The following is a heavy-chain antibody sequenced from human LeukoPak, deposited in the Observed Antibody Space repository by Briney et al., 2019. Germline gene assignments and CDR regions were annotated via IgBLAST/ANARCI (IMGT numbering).Heavy chain of an antibody. D-gene: IGHD1-26*01. CDR2: IYYSGST. CDR1: GGSISSSSYY. V-gene: IGHV4-39*01. CDR3: ARRRIVGATDFDY. J-gene: IGHJ4*02. Sequence: PSETLSLTCTVSGGSISSSSYYWGWIRQPPGKGLEWIGSIYYSGSTYYNPSLKSRVTISVDTSKNQFSLKLSSVTAADTAVYYCARRRIVGATDFDYWGQRTLATVSS.